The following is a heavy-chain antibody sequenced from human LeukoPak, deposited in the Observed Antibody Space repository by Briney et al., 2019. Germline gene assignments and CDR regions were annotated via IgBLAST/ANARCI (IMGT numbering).Heavy chain of an antibody. CDR2: ISTTGSSI. CDR1: GFTFSSYS. D-gene: IGHD6-19*01. J-gene: IGHJ4*02. V-gene: IGHV3-48*03. Sequence: GGSLRLSCAGSGFTFSSYSMNWVRQAPGKGLEWVSYISTTGSSIYYADSVKGRFTISRDNVKNLLYLQMNSLRAEDTAVYYCARVQRGIAVALDYWGQGTLATVSS. CDR3: ARVQRGIAVALDY.